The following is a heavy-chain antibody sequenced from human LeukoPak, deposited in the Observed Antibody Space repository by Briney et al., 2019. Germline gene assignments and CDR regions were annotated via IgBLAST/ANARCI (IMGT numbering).Heavy chain of an antibody. CDR2: INPNSGGT. V-gene: IGHV1-2*02. J-gene: IGHJ4*02. CDR3: AIKYCSGGSCYLDFDY. CDR1: GYTFTGYY. D-gene: IGHD2-15*01. Sequence: ASVKVSCKVSGYTFTGYYMHWVRQAPGQGLEWMGWINPNSGGTNYAQKFQGRVTMTRDTSISTAYMELSRLRSDDTAVYYCAIKYCSGGSCYLDFDYWGQGTLVTVSS.